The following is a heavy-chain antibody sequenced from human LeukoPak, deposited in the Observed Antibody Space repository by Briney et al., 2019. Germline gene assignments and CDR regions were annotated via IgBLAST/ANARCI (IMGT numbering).Heavy chain of an antibody. V-gene: IGHV4-34*01. Sequence: PSETLSLTSAVYGGSFSGYYWSWIRQPPGKGLEWIGEINHSGSTNYNPSLKSRVTISVDTSKNRFSLKLSSVTAADTAVYYCARGRSSSWYGSWFDPWGQGTLVTVSS. CDR1: GGSFSGYY. J-gene: IGHJ5*02. CDR3: ARGRSSSWYGSWFDP. CDR2: INHSGST. D-gene: IGHD6-13*01.